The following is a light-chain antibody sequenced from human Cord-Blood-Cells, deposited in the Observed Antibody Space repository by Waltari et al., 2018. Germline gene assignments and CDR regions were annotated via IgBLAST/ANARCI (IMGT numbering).Light chain of an antibody. J-gene: IGKJ3*01. Sequence: DIQMTQSPSSLPASVGARVTITRRASQSISSYLNWYQQKPGKAPNLLIYAASSLQSGVPSRFSGSGAGTDFTHTSSSLQPEDFATYYGQQSYSTPFTFGPATKVNIK. V-gene: IGKV1-39*01. CDR1: QSISSY. CDR3: QQSYSTPFT. CDR2: AAS.